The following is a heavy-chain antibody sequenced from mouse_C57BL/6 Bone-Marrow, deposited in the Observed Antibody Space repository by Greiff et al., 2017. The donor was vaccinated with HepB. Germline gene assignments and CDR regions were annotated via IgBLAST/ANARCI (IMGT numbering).Heavy chain of an antibody. CDR1: GFNIKDDY. CDR2: IDPENGDT. Sequence: VQLQQSGAELVRPGASVKLSCTASGFNIKDDYMHWVKQRPEQGLEWIGWIDPENGDTEYASKFQGKATITADTSSNTAYLQLSSLTSEDTAVYDCTTLGTGTWGDAYWGQGTLVTVSA. D-gene: IGHD4-1*01. J-gene: IGHJ3*01. V-gene: IGHV14-4*01. CDR3: TTLGTGTWGDAY.